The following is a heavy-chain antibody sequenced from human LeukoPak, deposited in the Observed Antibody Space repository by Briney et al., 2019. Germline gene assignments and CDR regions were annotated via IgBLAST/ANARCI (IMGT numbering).Heavy chain of an antibody. CDR1: GFTFSSYW. D-gene: IGHD1-26*01. CDR3: AKDMDSGPFDY. Sequence: GGSLRLSCAASGFTFSSYWMSWVPQAPGKGLEWVANIKQDGSEKYYADSVKGRFTISRDNSKNTLYLQMNSLRAEDTAVYYCAKDMDSGPFDYWGQGTLVTVSS. J-gene: IGHJ4*02. CDR2: IKQDGSEK. V-gene: IGHV3-7*03.